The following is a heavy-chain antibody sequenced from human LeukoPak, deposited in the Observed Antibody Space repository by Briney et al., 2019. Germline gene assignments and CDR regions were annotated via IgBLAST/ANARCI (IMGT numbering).Heavy chain of an antibody. Sequence: GRSLRLSCAASGFTFSSSWMSWVRQAPGKGLEWVANISPDGSETNYVDSVKGRFTISRDNAKNSLYLQMNSLRAEDTAVYYCARPRVPDSWGQGTLVIVSS. CDR3: ARPRVPDS. J-gene: IGHJ4*02. CDR1: GFTFSSSW. CDR2: ISPDGSET. V-gene: IGHV3-7*01.